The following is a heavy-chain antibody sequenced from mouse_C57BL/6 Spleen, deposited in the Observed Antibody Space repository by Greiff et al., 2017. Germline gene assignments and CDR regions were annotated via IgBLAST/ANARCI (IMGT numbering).Heavy chain of an antibody. CDR2: IYPGDGDT. J-gene: IGHJ4*01. CDR3: AREVVATDYYAMDY. V-gene: IGHV1-80*01. D-gene: IGHD1-1*01. CDR1: GYAFSSYW. Sequence: QVQLQQSGAELVKPGASVKISCKASGYAFSSYWMNWVKQRPGKGLEWIGQIYPGDGDTNYNGKFKGKATLTADKSSSTAYMQISSLTSEDSAVYFCAREVVATDYYAMDYWGQGTSVTVSS.